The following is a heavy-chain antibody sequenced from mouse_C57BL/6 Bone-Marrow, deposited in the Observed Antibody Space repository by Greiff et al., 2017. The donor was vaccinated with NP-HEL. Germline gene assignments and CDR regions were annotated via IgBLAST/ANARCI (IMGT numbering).Heavy chain of an antibody. J-gene: IGHJ2*01. CDR3: ATTVGYYFDY. CDR1: GYTFTDYY. CDR2: INPYNGGT. V-gene: IGHV1-19*01. Sequence: EVQLQQSGPVLVKPGASVKMSCKASGYTFTDYYMNWVKQSHGKSLEWIGVINPYNGGTSYNQKFKGKATLTVDKSSSTAYMELNSLTSEDSAVYYCATTVGYYFDYWGQGTTLTVSS. D-gene: IGHD1-1*01.